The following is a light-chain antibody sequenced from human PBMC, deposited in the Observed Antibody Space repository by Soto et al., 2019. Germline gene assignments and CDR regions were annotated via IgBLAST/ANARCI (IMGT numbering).Light chain of an antibody. Sequence: DIQMTQSPSSLSASVGDRVTITCRASQSISSYLNWYQHKPGKAPKLLIYAASSLQSGVPSRFSGSGSGTDFSLTISSLQPEDFATYYCQQSYSTLYTFGQGTMLEIK. J-gene: IGKJ2*01. CDR1: QSISSY. CDR3: QQSYSTLYT. V-gene: IGKV1-39*01. CDR2: AAS.